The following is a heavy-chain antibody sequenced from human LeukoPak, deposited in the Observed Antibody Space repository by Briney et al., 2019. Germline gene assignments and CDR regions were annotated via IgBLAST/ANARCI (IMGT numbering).Heavy chain of an antibody. CDR1: GFTFSSNW. CDR3: AKEQGDSSAAADY. J-gene: IGHJ4*02. V-gene: IGHV3-7*03. Sequence: GGSLRLSCAASGFTFSSNWMSWVRQAPGKGLEWVANINQDGGEKYYVDSVKGRFTISRDNSKNTLYLQMNSLRAEDTAVYYCAKEQGDSSAAADYWGQGTLVTVSS. D-gene: IGHD3-22*01. CDR2: INQDGGEK.